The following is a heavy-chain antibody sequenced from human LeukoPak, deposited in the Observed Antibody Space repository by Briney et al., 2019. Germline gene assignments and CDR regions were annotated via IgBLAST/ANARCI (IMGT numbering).Heavy chain of an antibody. J-gene: IGHJ4*02. CDR1: GFTFSSYS. D-gene: IGHD2-2*01. CDR2: ISSSSSYI. Sequence: PGGSLRLSCAASGFTFSSYSMNWVRQAPGKRLEWASSISSSSSYIYYADSVKGRFTISRDNAKNSLYLQMNSLRAEDTAVYYCARGYCSSTSCYASGYWGQGTLVTVSS. V-gene: IGHV3-21*01. CDR3: ARGYCSSTSCYASGY.